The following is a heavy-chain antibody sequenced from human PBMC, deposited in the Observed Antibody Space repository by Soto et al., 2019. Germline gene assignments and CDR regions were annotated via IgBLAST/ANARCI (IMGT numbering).Heavy chain of an antibody. J-gene: IGHJ6*02. CDR2: IWYDGSNK. CDR1: GFTFSSYG. Sequence: QVQLVESGGGVVQPGRSLRLSCAASGFTFSSYGMHWVRQAPGKGLEWVAVIWYDGSNKYYADSVKGRFTISRDNSKNTLYLQMNSLRAEDTAVYYCARDHIVVVVAATDDEDKPHRPNYGMDVWGQGTTVTVSS. CDR3: ARDHIVVVVAATDDEDKPHRPNYGMDV. V-gene: IGHV3-33*01. D-gene: IGHD2-15*01.